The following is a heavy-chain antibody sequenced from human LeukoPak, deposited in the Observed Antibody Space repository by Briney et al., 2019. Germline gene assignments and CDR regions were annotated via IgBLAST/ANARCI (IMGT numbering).Heavy chain of an antibody. V-gene: IGHV3-23*01. CDR3: AKRLSHSFDS. J-gene: IGHJ4*02. Sequence: GGSLRLSCAASAFTFSSYAMNWVRQAPGKGLEWVSAIIGSGVNTYYADSVKGRFTISRDNSKNTLYLQMNSLRAEDTAVYYCAKRLSHSFDSWGQGTLVTVSS. D-gene: IGHD6-19*01. CDR1: AFTFSSYA. CDR2: IIGSGVNT.